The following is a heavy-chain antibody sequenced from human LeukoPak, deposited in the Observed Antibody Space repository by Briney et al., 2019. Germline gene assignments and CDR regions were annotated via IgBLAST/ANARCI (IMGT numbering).Heavy chain of an antibody. CDR3: ARDYGYAFDY. CDR1: GFTFSSYS. Sequence: GSLRLSCVASGFTFSSYSMNWVRQAPGKGLEWVSYISTAGGTSYYADSVKGRFAISRDNAKNSLYLQMNSLRDEDTAVYYCARDYGYAFDYWGQGTLVTVSS. J-gene: IGHJ4*02. CDR2: ISTAGGTS. D-gene: IGHD5-18*01. V-gene: IGHV3-48*02.